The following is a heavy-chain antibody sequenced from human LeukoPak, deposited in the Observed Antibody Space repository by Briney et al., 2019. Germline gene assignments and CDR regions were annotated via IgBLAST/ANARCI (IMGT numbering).Heavy chain of an antibody. CDR3: AREQRWLQSLDY. D-gene: IGHD5-24*01. CDR2: IYHSGDT. CDR1: GGSISSSNW. V-gene: IGHV4-4*02. Sequence: SETLSLTCAVSGGSISSSNWWSWVRQPPGKGLEWIGGIYHSGDTNYNPSLRSRVTISVDKSKNQFSLKLSSVTATDTAVYYCAREQRWLQSLDYWGQGTLVTVSS. J-gene: IGHJ4*02.